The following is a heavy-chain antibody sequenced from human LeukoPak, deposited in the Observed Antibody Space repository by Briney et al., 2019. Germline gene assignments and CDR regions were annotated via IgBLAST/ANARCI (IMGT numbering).Heavy chain of an antibody. V-gene: IGHV3-74*01. CDR2: INTDGSIT. D-gene: IGHD4-17*01. Sequence: GGSLRLSCAASGSTFSNYWMHWVRQAPGKGLVWVSRINTDGSITNYADSVKGRFTISRDNAKNTLFLQMNTLRADDTAVYHCARTNPVYGDYDYWGQGTLVTVSS. J-gene: IGHJ4*02. CDR1: GSTFSNYW. CDR3: ARTNPVYGDYDY.